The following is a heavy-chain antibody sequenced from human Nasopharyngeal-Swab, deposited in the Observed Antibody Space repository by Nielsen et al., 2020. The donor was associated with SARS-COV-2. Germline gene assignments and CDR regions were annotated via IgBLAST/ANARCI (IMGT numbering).Heavy chain of an antibody. J-gene: IGHJ4*02. D-gene: IGHD2-15*01. CDR1: GYTFTSYD. CDR3: ARVVRDCSGGSCASTFDY. V-gene: IGHV1-8*01. CDR2: MNPNSGNT. Sequence: ASVKVSCKASGYTFTSYDINWVRQATGQGLEWMGWMNPNSGNTGYTQKLQGRVTMTTDTSTSTAYMELRSLRSDDTAVYYCARVVRDCSGGSCASTFDYWGQGTLVTVSS.